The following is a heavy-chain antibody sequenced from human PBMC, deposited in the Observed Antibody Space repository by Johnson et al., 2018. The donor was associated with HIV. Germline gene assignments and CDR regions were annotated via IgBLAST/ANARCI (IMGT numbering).Heavy chain of an antibody. Sequence: QVQLVESGGGVVQPGRSLRLSCAASGFTFSDYYMSWIRQAPGKGLEWVAVIWYDGSNKYYADSVKGRFTISRDNSKNTLYLQMNSLRAEDTAVYYCARSSIYSSSWLADAFDIWGQGTMVTVSS. V-gene: IGHV3-33*08. CDR2: IWYDGSNK. CDR1: GFTFSDYY. D-gene: IGHD6-13*01. CDR3: ARSSIYSSSWLADAFDI. J-gene: IGHJ3*02.